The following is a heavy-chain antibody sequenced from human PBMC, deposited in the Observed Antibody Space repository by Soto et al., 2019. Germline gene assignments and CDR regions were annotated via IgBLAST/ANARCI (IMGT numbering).Heavy chain of an antibody. CDR1: GYTFTGYY. D-gene: IGHD2-2*01. V-gene: IGHV1-18*04. CDR3: ARGGRIVVVPAATSFSWFDP. J-gene: IGHJ5*02. CDR2: INANNGNT. Sequence: ASVKVSCKASGYTFTGYYMHWVRQAHGQGLEWMGWINANNGNTNYAQKFQGRVTMTTDTSTSTAYMELRSLRSDDTAVYYCARGGRIVVVPAATSFSWFDPWGQGTLVTAPQ.